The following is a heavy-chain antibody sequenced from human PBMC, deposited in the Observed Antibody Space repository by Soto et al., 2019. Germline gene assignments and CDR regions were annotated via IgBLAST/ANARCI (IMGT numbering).Heavy chain of an antibody. CDR3: ASGRIPTLPLHYMDV. CDR2: IIPILGTA. V-gene: IGHV1-69*08. CDR1: GGTFSSYT. Sequence: QVQLVQSGAEVKKPGSSVKVSCKASGGTFSSYTITWVRQAPGQGLEWMGRIIPILGTANYAQKFQGRVTITADKSTSTAYMELSSLRSEDTAVYYCASGRIPTLPLHYMDVWGKGTTVNVSS. J-gene: IGHJ6*03. D-gene: IGHD1-1*01.